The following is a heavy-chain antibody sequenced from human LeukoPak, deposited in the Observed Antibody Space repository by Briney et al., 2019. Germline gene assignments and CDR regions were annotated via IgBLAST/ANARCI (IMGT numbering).Heavy chain of an antibody. Sequence: PGRSLRLSCAASGFTFSSYAMHWVRQAPGKGLEWVAVISYDGSNKYYADSVKGRFTISRDNSKNTLYLQMNSLRAEDTAVYYCVSGGSYCLDYWGQGTLVTVSS. J-gene: IGHJ4*02. V-gene: IGHV3-30*04. CDR1: GFTFSSYA. CDR3: VSGGSYCLDY. D-gene: IGHD1-26*01. CDR2: ISYDGSNK.